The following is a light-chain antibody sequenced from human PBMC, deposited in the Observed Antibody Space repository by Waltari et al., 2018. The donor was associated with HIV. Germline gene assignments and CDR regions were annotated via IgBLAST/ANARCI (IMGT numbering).Light chain of an antibody. Sequence: EIVLTQSPGTLSLSPGDRATLSCRASQHVGSRRLAWYQRKLGQAPRLLIYDASTRATGIPDRFSGSGSGTDFTLTINRLEPEDFAVYFCQQYGDTPLTFGGGTKVEIK. J-gene: IGKJ4*01. CDR3: QQYGDTPLT. CDR2: DAS. V-gene: IGKV3-20*01. CDR1: QHVGSRR.